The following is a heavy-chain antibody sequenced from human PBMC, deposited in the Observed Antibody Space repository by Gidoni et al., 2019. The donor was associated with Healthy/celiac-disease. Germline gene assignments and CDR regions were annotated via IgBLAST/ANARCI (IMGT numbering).Heavy chain of an antibody. D-gene: IGHD6-19*01. V-gene: IGHV3-66*01. CDR1: GFTVSSIY. CDR3: ARGRVAANSGRGYYFDY. J-gene: IGHJ4*02. Sequence: EVQLVESGGGLVQPGGSMRLSCAASGFTVSSIYMSWVRQAPGKGLEWVSVIYSGGSTYYADSVKGRFTISRDNSKNTLYLQMNSLRAEDTAVYYCARGRVAANSGRGYYFDYWGQGTLVTVSS. CDR2: IYSGGST.